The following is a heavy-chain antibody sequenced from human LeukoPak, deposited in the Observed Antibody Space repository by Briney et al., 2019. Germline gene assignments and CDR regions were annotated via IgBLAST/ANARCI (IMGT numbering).Heavy chain of an antibody. CDR1: GFTFSSYG. CDR2: ISYDGSNK. CDR3: AESKELDFDY. D-gene: IGHD1-26*01. V-gene: IGHV3-30*03. J-gene: IGHJ4*02. Sequence: PGRSLRLSCAASGFTFSSYGMHWVRQAPGKGLEWVAVISYDGSNKYYADSVKGRFTISRDNSKNTLYLQMNSLRAEDTAVYYCAESKELDFDYWGQGTLVTVSS.